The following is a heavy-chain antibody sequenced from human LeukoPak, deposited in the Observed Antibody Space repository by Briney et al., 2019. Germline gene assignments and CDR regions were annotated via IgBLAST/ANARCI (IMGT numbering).Heavy chain of an antibody. D-gene: IGHD1-26*01. CDR1: GFTFSSYW. J-gene: IGHJ4*02. V-gene: IGHV3-7*01. CDR3: TRDTGGSGSYPDY. CDR2: IKQDGSER. Sequence: GGSLRLSCAASGFTFSSYWMTWVRQTPGKGLEWVANIKQDGSERYFWDSVRGRFTISRDNAKNSLSLQMNSLRAEDTGVYYCTRDTGGSGSYPDYWGQGTLVTVSS.